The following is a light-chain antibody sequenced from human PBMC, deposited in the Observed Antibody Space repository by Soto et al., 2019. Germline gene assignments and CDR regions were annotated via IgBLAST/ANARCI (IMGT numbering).Light chain of an antibody. Sequence: QSVLTQPPSASGTPGQRVTISCSGSSSNIGSNYVYWYQQLPGTAPKLLIYRNNQRPSGVPDRFSGSKSGTSASLAISGLRSEDEADYYCAAWDDSLRVVFGGGTKLTV. V-gene: IGLV1-47*01. J-gene: IGLJ2*01. CDR2: RNN. CDR3: AAWDDSLRVV. CDR1: SSNIGSNY.